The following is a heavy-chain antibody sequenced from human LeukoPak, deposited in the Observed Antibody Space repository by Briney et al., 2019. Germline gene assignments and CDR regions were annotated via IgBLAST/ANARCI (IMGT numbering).Heavy chain of an antibody. CDR1: GGSISSGSYY. CDR3: AREIGSSSSWFDP. J-gene: IGHJ5*02. V-gene: IGHV4-61*02. Sequence: SETLSLTCTVSGGSISSGSYYWSWIRQPAGKGLEWIGRIYTSGSTNYNPSLKSRVTISVDTSKNQFSLKLSSVTAADTAVYYCAREIGSSSSWFDPWGQGTLVTVSS. D-gene: IGHD6-6*01. CDR2: IYTSGST.